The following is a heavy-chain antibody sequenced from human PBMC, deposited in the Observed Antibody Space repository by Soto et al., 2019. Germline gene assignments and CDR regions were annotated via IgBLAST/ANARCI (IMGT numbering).Heavy chain of an antibody. D-gene: IGHD4-17*01. J-gene: IGHJ4*02. V-gene: IGHV3-9*01. Sequence: GGSLRLSCAASGFNFDDYAMHWVRQIPGKGLEWVSGISSNSDTIDYADSVKGRFTISRDNAKNSLFLQMNSLRPEDTALYYCAKDMKWGGMTTIHYFDSWGQGTLVTVSS. CDR3: AKDMKWGGMTTIHYFDS. CDR2: ISSNSDTI. CDR1: GFNFDDYA.